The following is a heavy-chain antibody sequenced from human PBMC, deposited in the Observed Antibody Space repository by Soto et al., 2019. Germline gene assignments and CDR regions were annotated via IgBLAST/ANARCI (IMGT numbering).Heavy chain of an antibody. CDR1: GGSFSGYY. J-gene: IGHJ5*02. CDR3: ARGPYSSSWLNWFDP. Sequence: QVQLQQWGAGLLKPSETLSLTCAVYGGSFSGYYWSWIRQPPGKGLEWIGEINHSGSTNYNPSLKSRVTRSVDTSKNQFSLKLSSVTAADTAVYYCARGPYSSSWLNWFDPWGQGTLVTVSS. CDR2: INHSGST. V-gene: IGHV4-34*01. D-gene: IGHD6-13*01.